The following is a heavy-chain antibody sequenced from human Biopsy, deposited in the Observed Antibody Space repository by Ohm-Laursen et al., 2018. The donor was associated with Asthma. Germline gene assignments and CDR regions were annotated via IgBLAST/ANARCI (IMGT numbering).Heavy chain of an antibody. Sequence: SSVKVSCKSLGDTFNTYVIGWVRQAPGQGLEWMGGINSVFGTTTYPQKFQDRVTVTADDSTSTVYMELSSLRSEDTAVYYCARKAGSCISRTCYSLDFWGQGTLVTVSS. D-gene: IGHD2-2*01. CDR2: INSVFGTT. CDR1: GDTFNTYV. J-gene: IGHJ4*02. CDR3: ARKAGSCISRTCYSLDF. V-gene: IGHV1-69*01.